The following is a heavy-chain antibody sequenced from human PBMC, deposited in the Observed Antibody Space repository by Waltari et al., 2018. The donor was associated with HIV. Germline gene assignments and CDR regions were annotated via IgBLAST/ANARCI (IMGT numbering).Heavy chain of an antibody. J-gene: IGHJ4*02. V-gene: IGHV3-23*01. CDR1: GFTFSGYA. CDR2: LSGSGAST. Sequence: EVQLLESGGGLVQPGGSLRLSCAASGFTFSGYAFIWVRQAPGKGLEWVSALSGSGASTYYADSVKGRFTISRDNSKNTLYLQMNRLRADDTAVYYCAKDSNYDSSGPIDYWGQGTLVTVSS. D-gene: IGHD3-22*01. CDR3: AKDSNYDSSGPIDY.